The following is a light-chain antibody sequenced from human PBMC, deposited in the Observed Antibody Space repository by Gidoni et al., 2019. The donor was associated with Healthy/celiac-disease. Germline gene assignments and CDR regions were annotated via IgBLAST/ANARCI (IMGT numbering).Light chain of an antibody. CDR2: LGS. CDR1: QSLLHSNGYNY. Sequence: SVSCRSSQSLLHSNGYNYLDWYLQKPGQSPQLLIYLGSNRASGVPDRFSGSGSGTDFTLKISRVEAEDVGVYYCMQALQTPYTFGQGTKLEIK. J-gene: IGKJ2*01. CDR3: MQALQTPYT. V-gene: IGKV2-28*01.